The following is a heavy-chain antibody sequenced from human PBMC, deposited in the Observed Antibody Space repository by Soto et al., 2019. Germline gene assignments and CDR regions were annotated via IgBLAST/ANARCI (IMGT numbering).Heavy chain of an antibody. J-gene: IGHJ4*02. CDR3: ARVYCSGGSCQPYYYFDY. CDR2: IYYSGST. Sequence: PSETLSLTCTVSGGSISSYYWSWIRQPPGKGLEWIGYIYYSGSTNYNPSLKSRVTISVDTSKNQFSLKLSSVTAADTAVYYCARVYCSGGSCQPYYYFDYWGQGTLVTVYS. V-gene: IGHV4-59*01. CDR1: GGSISSYY. D-gene: IGHD2-15*01.